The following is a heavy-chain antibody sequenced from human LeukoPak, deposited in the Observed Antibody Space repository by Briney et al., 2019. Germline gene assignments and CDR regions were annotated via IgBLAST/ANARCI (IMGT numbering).Heavy chain of an antibody. CDR2: ISAYNGNT. CDR1: GYTFTNYG. J-gene: IGHJ4*02. Sequence: ASVTVSCKASGYTFTNYGISWVRQAPGQGLEWMGWISAYNGNTNYAQKLQVRVTMTTDTSTSTAYMELRSLTSDDTAVYYCARDSGYYDSSASDYWGQGTLSPSPQ. D-gene: IGHD3-22*01. CDR3: ARDSGYYDSSASDY. V-gene: IGHV1-18*01.